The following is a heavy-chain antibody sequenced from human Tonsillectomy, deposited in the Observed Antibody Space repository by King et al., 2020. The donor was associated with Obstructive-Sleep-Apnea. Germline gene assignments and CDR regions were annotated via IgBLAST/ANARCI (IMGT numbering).Heavy chain of an antibody. D-gene: IGHD3-9*01. CDR2: INSDGSST. V-gene: IGHV3-74*01. CDR3: ARDIGEVKYYDILTGYYYYYGMDV. Sequence: VQLVESGGGLVQPGGSLRLSCAASGFTFSRYWIHWVRQAPGKGLVWVSRINSDGSSTGYADSVKGRFTISRDNAKNTVYLQMNSLRAEDTAVYYCARDIGEVKYYDILTGYYYYYGMDVWGQGTTVTVSS. J-gene: IGHJ6*02. CDR1: GFTFSRYW.